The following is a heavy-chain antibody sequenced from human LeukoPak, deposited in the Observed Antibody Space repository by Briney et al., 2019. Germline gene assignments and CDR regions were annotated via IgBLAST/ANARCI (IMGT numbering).Heavy chain of an antibody. V-gene: IGHV4-31*03. D-gene: IGHD1-26*01. CDR1: GGSISSGGYY. Sequence: SETLSLTYTVSGGSISSGGYYWSWIRQHPGKGLEWIGYIYYSGSTYYNPSLKSRVTISVDTSKNQFSLKLSSVTAADTAVYYCARDVPSLAWGAEGYFDYWGQGTLVTVSS. J-gene: IGHJ4*02. CDR2: IYYSGST. CDR3: ARDVPSLAWGAEGYFDY.